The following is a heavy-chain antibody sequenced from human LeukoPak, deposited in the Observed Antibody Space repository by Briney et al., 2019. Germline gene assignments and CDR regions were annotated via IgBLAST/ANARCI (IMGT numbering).Heavy chain of an antibody. J-gene: IGHJ6*02. D-gene: IGHD2-15*01. Sequence: SGGSLRLSCAASGFTFSSYGMHWVRQAPGKGLEWVAVIWYDGSNKYYADSVKGRFTISRDNSKNTLYLQMNSLRAEDTAVYYSARAYCSGGSCYVGYGMDVWGQGTTVTVSS. V-gene: IGHV3-33*08. CDR2: IWYDGSNK. CDR1: GFTFSSYG. CDR3: ARAYCSGGSCYVGYGMDV.